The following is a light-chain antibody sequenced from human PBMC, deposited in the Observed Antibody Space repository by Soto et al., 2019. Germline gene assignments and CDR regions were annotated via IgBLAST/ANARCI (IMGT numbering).Light chain of an antibody. Sequence: QAVVTQPPSASGTPGQRVTISCSGSSSNIGSNTVNWYQQLPGTAPKLLIYSNNQRPSGVPDRFSGSKSGTSASLAISGLQSEDEDDYYCAAWDDSLNGAVFGGGTPLTVL. CDR2: SNN. V-gene: IGLV1-44*01. CDR1: SSNIGSNT. CDR3: AAWDDSLNGAV. J-gene: IGLJ7*01.